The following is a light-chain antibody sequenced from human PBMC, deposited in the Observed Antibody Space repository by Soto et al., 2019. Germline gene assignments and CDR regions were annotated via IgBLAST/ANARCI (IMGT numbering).Light chain of an antibody. J-gene: IGKJ4*01. CDR3: QQRSNLLT. CDR2: DAS. Sequence: DILLTQSPDSLAVSLGERATLSCRASQTVTNRYLAWYQQKPGQAPRLLIYDASNRATGIPARFSGSGSGTDFTLTISSLEPEDFAVYYCQQRSNLLTFGGGTKVDIK. CDR1: QTVTNRY. V-gene: IGKV3-11*01.